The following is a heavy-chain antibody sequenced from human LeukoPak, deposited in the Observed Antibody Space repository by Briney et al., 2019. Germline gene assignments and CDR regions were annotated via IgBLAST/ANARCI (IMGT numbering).Heavy chain of an antibody. V-gene: IGHV3-43D*03. Sequence: GGSLRLSCAASGVTFDDYAMHWVRQAPGKGLEWVSLISWNGGSTYYAGSVKGRFTISRDNSKNSLYLQMNSLKTEDTAFYYCAKDRLSVAASGGGPQYWGQGTLVTVSS. D-gene: IGHD6-13*01. J-gene: IGHJ4*02. CDR1: GVTFDDYA. CDR2: ISWNGGST. CDR3: AKDRLSVAASGGGPQY.